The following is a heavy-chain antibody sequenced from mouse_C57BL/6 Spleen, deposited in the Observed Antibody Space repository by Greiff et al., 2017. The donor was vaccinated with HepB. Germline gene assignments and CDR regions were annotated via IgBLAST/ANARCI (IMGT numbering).Heavy chain of an antibody. CDR3: ARSDYYGSSYGYFDV. V-gene: IGHV1-26*01. J-gene: IGHJ1*03. D-gene: IGHD1-1*01. Sequence: VQLQQPGPELVKPGASVKISCKASGYTFTDYYMNWVKQSHGKSLEWIGDINPNNGGTSYNQKFKGKATLTVDKSSSTAYMELRSLTSEDSAVYYCARSDYYGSSYGYFDVWGTGTTVTVSS. CDR1: GYTFTDYY. CDR2: INPNNGGT.